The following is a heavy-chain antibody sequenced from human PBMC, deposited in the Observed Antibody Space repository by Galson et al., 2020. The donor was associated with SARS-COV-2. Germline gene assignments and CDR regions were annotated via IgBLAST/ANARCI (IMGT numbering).Heavy chain of an antibody. CDR2: IKQAGSEK. D-gene: IGHD5-18*01. CDR1: GFTFSSYW. Sequence: AGSLRLSCAASGFTFSSYWMSWVRQAPGKGLEWVANIKQAGSEKYYVDPVKGRFTISRDNAKNSLYLQMNSLRAEDTAVYYCARDPGDTINGYDYWGQGTLVTVSS. J-gene: IGHJ4*02. V-gene: IGHV3-7*01. CDR3: ARDPGDTINGYDY.